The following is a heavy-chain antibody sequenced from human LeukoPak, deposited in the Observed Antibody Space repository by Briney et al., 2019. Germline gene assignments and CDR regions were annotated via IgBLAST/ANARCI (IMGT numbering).Heavy chain of an antibody. CDR3: ARGAIAVAGVFWY. J-gene: IGHJ4*02. Sequence: SETLSLTCAVYGGSFSVYYWSWIRQPPGKGLEWIGEINHGGSTNYNPSLKSRVTISVDTSKNQFSLKLSSVTAADTAVYYCARGAIAVAGVFWYWGQGTLVTVSS. V-gene: IGHV4-34*01. CDR1: GGSFSVYY. CDR2: INHGGST. D-gene: IGHD6-19*01.